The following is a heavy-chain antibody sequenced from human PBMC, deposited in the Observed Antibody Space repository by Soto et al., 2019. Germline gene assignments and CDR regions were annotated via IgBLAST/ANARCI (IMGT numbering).Heavy chain of an antibody. CDR2: INAGNGNT. CDR1: GYTFTSYA. Sequence: QVQLVQSGAEVKKPGASVKVSCKASGYTFTSYAMHWVRQAPGQRLEWMGWINAGNGNTKYSQKFQGRVTITRDTSATTADMERSSLRSEDTAVYYCASDGGNSFAYWGQGTLVTVSS. J-gene: IGHJ4*02. CDR3: ASDGGNSFAY. V-gene: IGHV1-3*01. D-gene: IGHD2-15*01.